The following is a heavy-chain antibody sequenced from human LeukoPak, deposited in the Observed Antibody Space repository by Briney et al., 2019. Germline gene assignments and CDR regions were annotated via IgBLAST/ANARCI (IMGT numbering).Heavy chain of an antibody. J-gene: IGHJ6*03. D-gene: IGHD2-15*01. CDR2: INHSGST. CDR3: ARGKVYCSGGSCFWQNDYYYYMDV. Sequence: PSETLSLTCAVYGGSFSGYYWSWIRQPPGKGLEWIGEINHSGSTNYNPSLKSRVTISVDTSKNQFSLKLSSVTAADTAVYYCARGKVYCSGGSCFWQNDYYYYMDVWGKGTTATVSS. CDR1: GGSFSGYY. V-gene: IGHV4-34*01.